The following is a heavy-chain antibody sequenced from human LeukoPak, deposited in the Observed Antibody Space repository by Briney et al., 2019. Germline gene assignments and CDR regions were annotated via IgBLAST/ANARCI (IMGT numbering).Heavy chain of an antibody. CDR2: IKSKTDGGTT. D-gene: IGHD3-16*01. CDR1: GFTFSNAW. CDR3: TTDPYYDYVWGSRNY. Sequence: PGGSLRLSCAASGFTFSNAWMSWVRQAPGKGLEWVGRIKSKTDGGTTDYAAPVRGRFTISRDDSKNTLYLQMNSLKTEDTAVYYCTTDPYYDYVWGSRNYWGQGTLVTVSS. J-gene: IGHJ4*02. V-gene: IGHV3-15*01.